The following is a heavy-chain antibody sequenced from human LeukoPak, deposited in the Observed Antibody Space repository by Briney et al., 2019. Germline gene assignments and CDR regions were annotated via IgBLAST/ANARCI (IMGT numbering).Heavy chain of an antibody. Sequence: GGSLRLSCAASRFTFSSFAMSWVRQAPGKGLGWVAVISYDGSNKYYADSVKGRFTISRDNSKNTLYLQMNSLRAEDTAVYYCARDPYGTLPDDYWGQGTLVTVSS. CDR1: RFTFSSFA. J-gene: IGHJ4*02. CDR3: ARDPYGTLPDDY. CDR2: ISYDGSNK. V-gene: IGHV3-30-3*01. D-gene: IGHD4-17*01.